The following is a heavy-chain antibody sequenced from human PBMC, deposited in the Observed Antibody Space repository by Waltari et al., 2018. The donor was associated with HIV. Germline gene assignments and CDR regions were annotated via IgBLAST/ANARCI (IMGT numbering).Heavy chain of an antibody. CDR1: GGSISSGSYY. Sequence: QVQLQESGPGLVKPSQTLSLTCTVSGGSISSGSYYWRWIRQPAGKGLEWIGRIYTSGSTNYNPSLKSRVTISVDTSKNQFSLKLSSVTAADTAVYYCARAGGSGWYGFDYWGQGTLVTVSS. J-gene: IGHJ4*02. D-gene: IGHD6-19*01. CDR3: ARAGGSGWYGFDY. CDR2: IYTSGST. V-gene: IGHV4-61*02.